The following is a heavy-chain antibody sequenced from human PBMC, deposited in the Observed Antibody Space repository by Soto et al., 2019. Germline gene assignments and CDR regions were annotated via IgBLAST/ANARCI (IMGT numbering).Heavy chain of an antibody. D-gene: IGHD2-2*02. CDR1: GFTFSSYA. Sequence: EVQLLESGGGLVQPGGSLRLSCAASGFTFSSYAMSWFRQAPGKGLEWVSAISGSGGSTYYADSVKGRFTISRDNSKNTANVKLNSFSGEDTGVEYCANDRCISTSCYTGPRCAAGDRFDLWVQGTMVTVSS. CDR3: ANDRCISTSCYTGPRCAAGDRFDL. CDR2: ISGSGGST. J-gene: IGHJ5*02. V-gene: IGHV3-23*01.